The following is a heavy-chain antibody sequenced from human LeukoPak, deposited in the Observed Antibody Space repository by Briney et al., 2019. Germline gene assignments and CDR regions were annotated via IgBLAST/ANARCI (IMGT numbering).Heavy chain of an antibody. CDR1: GFTFSSYS. V-gene: IGHV3-30*18. CDR2: ISYDGSTI. CDR3: AKGVGSTGSYFDY. J-gene: IGHJ4*02. Sequence: PGGSLRLSCAASGFTFSSYSMNWVRQAPGKGLEWVAVISYDGSTIYYADSVKGRFTISRDNSEDTLYLQMNSLRADDTAVYYCAKGVGSTGSYFDYWGQGTLVTVSS. D-gene: IGHD1-26*01.